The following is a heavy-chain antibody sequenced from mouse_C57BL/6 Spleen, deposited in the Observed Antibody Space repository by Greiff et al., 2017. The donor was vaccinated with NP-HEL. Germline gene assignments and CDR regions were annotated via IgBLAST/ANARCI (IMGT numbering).Heavy chain of an antibody. CDR1: GYTFTSYW. J-gene: IGHJ4*01. Sequence: QVQLKQPGAELVKPGASVKMSCKASGYTFTSYWITWVKQRPGQGLEWIGDIYPGSGSTNYNEKFKSKATLTVDTSSSTAYMQLSSLTSEDSAVYYCARPTMVTPGAMDYWGQGTSVTVSS. CDR2: IYPGSGST. D-gene: IGHD2-9*01. V-gene: IGHV1-55*01. CDR3: ARPTMVTPGAMDY.